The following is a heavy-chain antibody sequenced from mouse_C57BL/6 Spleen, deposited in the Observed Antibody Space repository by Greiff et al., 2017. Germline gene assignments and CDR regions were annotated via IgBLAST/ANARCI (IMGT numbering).Heavy chain of an antibody. CDR1: GFTFSDYG. Sequence: EVKLVESGGGLVKPGGSLKLSCAASGFTFSDYGMHWVRQAPEKGLEWVAYISSGSSTIYYADTVKGRSTISRDNAKNTLFLQMTSLRSEDTAMYYCARGSFPYYAMDYWGQGTSVTVSS. CDR3: ARGSFPYYAMDY. V-gene: IGHV5-17*01. J-gene: IGHJ4*01. CDR2: ISSGSSTI.